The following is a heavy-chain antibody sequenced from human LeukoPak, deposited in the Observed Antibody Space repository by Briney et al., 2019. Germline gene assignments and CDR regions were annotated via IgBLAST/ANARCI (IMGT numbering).Heavy chain of an antibody. CDR1: GGSFSGYY. D-gene: IGHD6-19*01. CDR3: ARGGGGWYNPLYFDY. Sequence: SETLSLTCAVYGGSFSGYYWSWIRQPPGKGLEWIGEINHSGSTNYNPSLKSRVTISVDTSKNQFSLKLSSVTAADTAVYYCARGGGGWYNPLYFDYWGQGTLVTVSS. J-gene: IGHJ4*02. CDR2: INHSGST. V-gene: IGHV4-34*01.